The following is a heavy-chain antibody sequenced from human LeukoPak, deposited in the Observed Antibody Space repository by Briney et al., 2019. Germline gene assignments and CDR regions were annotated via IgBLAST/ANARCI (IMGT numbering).Heavy chain of an antibody. CDR2: IYPGDSDT. D-gene: IGHD7-27*01. CDR3: ARTDRTGDPLDY. J-gene: IGHJ4*02. CDR1: GYRFINYW. Sequence: GESLKISCKGSGYRFINYWIGWMRQMPGKGLEWMGIIYPGDSDTRYSPSFEGQVTISADKSISTAYLQWSSLKASDIAMYYCARTDRTGDPLDYWGQGTLVTVSS. V-gene: IGHV5-51*01.